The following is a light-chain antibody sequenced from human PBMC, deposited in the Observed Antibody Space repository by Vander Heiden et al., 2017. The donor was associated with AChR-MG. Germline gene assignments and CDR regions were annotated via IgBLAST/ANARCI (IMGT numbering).Light chain of an antibody. Sequence: SALTQPASASASPGPSLTISCTGTSSDVGGYNYVSWYQQHPGKAPKLMIYDVSKRPSGVSNRFSGSKSGNTASLTISGLQAEDEADYYCSSYTSSSTNWVFGGGTKLTVL. CDR3: SSYTSSSTNWV. J-gene: IGLJ3*02. CDR1: SSDVGGYNY. CDR2: DVS. V-gene: IGLV2-14*01.